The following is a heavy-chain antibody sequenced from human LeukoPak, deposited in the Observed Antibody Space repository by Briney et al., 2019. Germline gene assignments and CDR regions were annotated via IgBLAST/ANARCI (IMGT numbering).Heavy chain of an antibody. V-gene: IGHV4-39*07. D-gene: IGHD3-10*01. CDR3: ARRGNYGSGSYGLSFDY. Sequence: WVRQAPGKGLEWIGSMCYSGNTYYNPSLKSRVAISVDTSKNQFSLKLSSVTAADTAVYYCARRGNYGSGSYGLSFDYWGQGTLVTVSS. CDR2: MCYSGNT. J-gene: IGHJ4*02.